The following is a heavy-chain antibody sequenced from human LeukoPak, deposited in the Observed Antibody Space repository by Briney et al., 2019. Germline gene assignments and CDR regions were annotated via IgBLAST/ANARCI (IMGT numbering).Heavy chain of an antibody. CDR1: GFSFTNYW. D-gene: IGHD5-18*01. J-gene: IGHJ5*02. V-gene: IGHV3-74*01. CDR2: INSDGSAT. Sequence: GGSLRLSCAASGFSFTNYWMHWVRQAPGKGLVWVSHINSDGSATRYADSVKGRFTISRDNAMNTLYLQMNSLRGEDTAVYYCAKDEGGRGYSYGYGNWFDPWGQGTLVTVSS. CDR3: AKDEGGRGYSYGYGNWFDP.